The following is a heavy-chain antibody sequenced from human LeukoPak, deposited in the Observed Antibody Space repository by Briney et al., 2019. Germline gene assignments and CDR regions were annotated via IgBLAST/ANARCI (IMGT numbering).Heavy chain of an antibody. D-gene: IGHD6-13*01. CDR1: GFTFSTYS. CDR3: ARGSIAAAGSDH. CDR2: ISSSSSYI. V-gene: IGHV3-21*01. Sequence: GGSLRLSCAASGFTFSTYSMNWVRQAPGKGLEWVSYISSSSSYIYYADSVKGRFTISRDNAKNSLYLQMNSLRAEDTAVYYCARGSIAAAGSDHWGQGTLVTVSS. J-gene: IGHJ5*02.